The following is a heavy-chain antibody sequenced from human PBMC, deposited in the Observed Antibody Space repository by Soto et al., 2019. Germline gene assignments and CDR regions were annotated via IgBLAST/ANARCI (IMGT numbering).Heavy chain of an antibody. CDR3: ARATYYYDSSGYSDRVLDY. Sequence: SETLSLPCSVSGGSISTSSSTCYWGRKRQPPGKGLEWIASIYYSGNTYYNPSLKSRVTISVDTSKNQFSLKLSSVTAADTAVYYCARATYYYDSSGYSDRVLDYWGQGTLVTVSS. J-gene: IGHJ4*02. D-gene: IGHD3-22*01. CDR2: IYYSGNT. V-gene: IGHV4-39*07. CDR1: GGSISTSSSTCY.